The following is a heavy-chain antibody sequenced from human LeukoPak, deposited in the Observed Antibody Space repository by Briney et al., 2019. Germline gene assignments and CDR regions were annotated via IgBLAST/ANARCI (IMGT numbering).Heavy chain of an antibody. CDR2: MTGSGGST. D-gene: IGHD5-18*01. J-gene: IGHJ3*01. V-gene: IGHV3-23*01. CDR1: GLSFSSHT. CDR3: AVASDTGMVSDAFDV. Sequence: PGGSLRLSCVASGLSFSSHTMTWVRQAPGKGPEWVSGMTGSGGSTYYAGSVRGRFTISRDNSKNTLFLQMNSLRAEDTALYYCAVASDTGMVSDAFDVWGQGTLVTVSS.